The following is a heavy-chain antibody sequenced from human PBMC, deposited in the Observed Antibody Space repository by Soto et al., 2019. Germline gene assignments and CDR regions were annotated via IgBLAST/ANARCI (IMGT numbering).Heavy chain of an antibody. CDR1: GLSSNTYT. V-gene: IGHV3-23*01. J-gene: IGHJ4*02. CDR2: ISGSGGSP. D-gene: IGHD2-8*01. Sequence: GGDLTVSFAAWGLSSNTYTSCRVRRAPGKGLEWVSAISGSGGSPSYADSVQGRFTISRDNPKKTLYLQMNSLRAEDTAVYYCAKARCTTSNCYVPDYWGQGT. CDR3: AKARCTTSNCYVPDY.